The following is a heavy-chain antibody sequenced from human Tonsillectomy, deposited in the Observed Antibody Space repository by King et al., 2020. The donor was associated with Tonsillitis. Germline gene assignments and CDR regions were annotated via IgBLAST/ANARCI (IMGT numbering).Heavy chain of an antibody. J-gene: IGHJ4*02. D-gene: IGHD2-15*01. V-gene: IGHV3-15*01. CDR1: GFTFRDAW. Sequence: VQLVESGGGLVKPGGSLRLSCAASGFTFRDAWMSWVRQAPGKGLEWVGRFKTKSDSGTTDYAAPVRGRFTISRDDSKNSLDLQMNSVKTEDAAVYYCPARLVVAAALFEGWGQGTLVTVSS. CDR3: PARLVVAAALFEG. CDR2: FKTKSDSGTT.